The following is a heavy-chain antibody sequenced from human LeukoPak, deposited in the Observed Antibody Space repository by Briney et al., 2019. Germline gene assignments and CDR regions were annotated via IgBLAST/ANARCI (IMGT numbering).Heavy chain of an antibody. D-gene: IGHD2-2*02. Sequence: SVKVSCKASGCTFSSYSISWVRQAPGQGLEWMGRIIPILGIANYAQKFQGRVTITADKSTSTAYMELSSLRSEDTAVYYCASIVVVPAAIPGIYYYYGMDVWGQGTTVTVSS. J-gene: IGHJ6*02. CDR3: ASIVVVPAAIPGIYYYYGMDV. V-gene: IGHV1-69*02. CDR1: GCTFSSYS. CDR2: IIPILGIA.